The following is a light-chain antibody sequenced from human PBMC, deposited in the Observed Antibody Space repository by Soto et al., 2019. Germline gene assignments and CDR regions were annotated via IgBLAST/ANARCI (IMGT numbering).Light chain of an antibody. V-gene: IGLV1-44*01. CDR2: SDD. CDR3: AAWGDSLNTWV. J-gene: IGLJ3*02. Sequence: QAVVPQPPSASGTPGQRVTISCSGSSSNIGSNAVSWYQHFPGTAPKVLIYSDDQRPSGVPDRFSGSKSGTSASLAISGLQAEDEADYFCAAWGDSLNTWVFGGGTKLTVL. CDR1: SSNIGSNA.